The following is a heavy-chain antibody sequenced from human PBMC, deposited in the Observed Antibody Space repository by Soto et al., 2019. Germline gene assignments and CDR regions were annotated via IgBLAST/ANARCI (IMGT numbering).Heavy chain of an antibody. J-gene: IGHJ2*01. CDR2: INHSGST. CDR3: ARSPYYDFWSGQIGLHWYFDL. V-gene: IGHV4-34*01. CDR1: GGSFSGYY. Sequence: QVQLQQWGAGLLKPSETLSLTCAVYGGSFSGYYWSWIRQPPGKGLEWIGEINHSGSTNYNPSLQNRVTVSVDTSKMQFSLKLSSVTAADTAVYYCARSPYYDFWSGQIGLHWYFDLWGRGTLVTVSS. D-gene: IGHD3-3*01.